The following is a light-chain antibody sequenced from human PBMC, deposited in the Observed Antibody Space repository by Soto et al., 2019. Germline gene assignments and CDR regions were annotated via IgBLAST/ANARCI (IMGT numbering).Light chain of an antibody. Sequence: DIQMTQSPSTLSASVGDRVTITCRASQSISSWLAWYQQKPGKAPKLLIYKASSLESWAPSRFSGSGSGTEFTLTISSLQPDDFATYYCQQYNSYWPFGQGTKVEIK. CDR1: QSISSW. CDR2: KAS. V-gene: IGKV1-5*03. CDR3: QQYNSYWP. J-gene: IGKJ1*01.